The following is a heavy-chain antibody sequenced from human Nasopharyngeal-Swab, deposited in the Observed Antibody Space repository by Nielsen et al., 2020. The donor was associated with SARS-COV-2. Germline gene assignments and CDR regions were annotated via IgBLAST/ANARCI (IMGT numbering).Heavy chain of an antibody. D-gene: IGHD6-13*01. CDR1: GYSFTSYW. J-gene: IGHJ5*02. V-gene: IGHV5-10-1*01. CDR3: ARLIIAGHNWFDP. Sequence: GGSLSLSGKGSGYSFTSYWISWVRQMPGKGLEWMGRIDPSDSYTNYSPSFQGHVTISADKSISTAYLQWSSLKASDTAMYYCARLIIAGHNWFDPWGQGTLVTVSS. CDR2: IDPSDSYT.